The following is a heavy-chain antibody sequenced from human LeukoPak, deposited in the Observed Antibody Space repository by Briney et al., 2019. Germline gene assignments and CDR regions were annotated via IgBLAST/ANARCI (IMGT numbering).Heavy chain of an antibody. Sequence: KTGGSLRLSCAASGFTFSSYSMNWVRQAPGKGLEWVSSISNSSSYIYYADSVKGRFTISRVNAKNSLYLQMNSLRAEDTAAYYCARDQRYGYYDILTGRYPGPRYYYGMDVWGQGTTVTVS. J-gene: IGHJ6*02. D-gene: IGHD3-9*01. CDR1: GFTFSSYS. V-gene: IGHV3-21*01. CDR3: ARDQRYGYYDILTGRYPGPRYYYGMDV. CDR2: ISNSSSYI.